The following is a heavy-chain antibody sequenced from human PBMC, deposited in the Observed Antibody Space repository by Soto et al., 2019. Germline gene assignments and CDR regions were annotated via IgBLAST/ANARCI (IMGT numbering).Heavy chain of an antibody. CDR2: IYYSGST. V-gene: IGHV4-30-4*01. CDR3: ARDAGGGGSSGKYYYYYYGMDV. CDR1: GGSISSGDYY. D-gene: IGHD6-6*01. J-gene: IGHJ6*02. Sequence: SETLSLTCTVSGGSISSGDYYRSWIRQPPGKGLEWIGYIYYSGSTYYNPSLKSRVTISVDTSKNQFSLKLSSVTAADTAVYYCARDAGGGGSSGKYYYYYYGMDVWGQGTTVTVSS.